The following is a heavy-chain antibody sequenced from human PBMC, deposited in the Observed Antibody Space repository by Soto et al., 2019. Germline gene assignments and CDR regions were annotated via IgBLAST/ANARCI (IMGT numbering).Heavy chain of an antibody. D-gene: IGHD6-13*01. CDR2: INPSGGST. CDR1: GYTFTSYY. CDR3: ARSGFLSWRPLGYYYGMDV. V-gene: IGHV1-46*03. Sequence: GASVKVSCKASGYTFTSYYMHWVRQAPGQGLEWMGIINPSGGSTSYAQKFQGRVTMTRDTSTSTVYMELSSLRSEDTAVYYCARSGFLSWRPLGYYYGMDVWGQGTTVTVSS. J-gene: IGHJ6*02.